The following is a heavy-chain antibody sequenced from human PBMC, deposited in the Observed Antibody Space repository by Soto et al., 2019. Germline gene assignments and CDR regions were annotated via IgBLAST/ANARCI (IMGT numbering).Heavy chain of an antibody. Sequence: QLQLVESGGGVVQPGGSLRLSCAASGFSFSTYGMHWVRQAPGKGLEWVAVIWNDGSNKYYIDSVKGRFTVSRDNSKNTLYLQMNSLRAEDTAMYFCARDQQGATWDWGQGTLVTVSS. CDR1: GFSFSTYG. CDR2: IWNDGSNK. V-gene: IGHV3-33*01. D-gene: IGHD1-26*01. J-gene: IGHJ4*02. CDR3: ARDQQGATWD.